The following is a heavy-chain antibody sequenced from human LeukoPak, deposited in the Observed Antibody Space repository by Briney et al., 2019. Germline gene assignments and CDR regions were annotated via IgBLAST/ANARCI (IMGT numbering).Heavy chain of an antibody. D-gene: IGHD3-16*02. CDR2: INPSGGST. Sequence: ASVKVSCKASGYTFTSYYMHWVRQAPGQGLEWMGIINPSGGSTSYAQKFQGRVTMTRDTSTSTVYMELSSLRSEDTAVYYCARGDMITFGGVIALDYWGQGTLVTVSS. CDR1: GYTFTSYY. CDR3: ARGDMITFGGVIALDY. J-gene: IGHJ4*02. V-gene: IGHV1-46*01.